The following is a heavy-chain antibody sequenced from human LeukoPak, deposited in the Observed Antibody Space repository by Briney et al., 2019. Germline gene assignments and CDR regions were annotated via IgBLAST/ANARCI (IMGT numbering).Heavy chain of an antibody. D-gene: IGHD2-2*01. CDR1: GFTFSTYG. CDR2: IWYDGSNK. V-gene: IGHV3-33*01. Sequence: GGSLRLSCAASGFTFSTYGMHWVRQAPGKGLEWVALIWYDGSNKYYADSVKGRFTISRDNSKNTLYLQMNSLRAEDTAVYYCARDQGCSSTNYYSLFFHYWGQGTLVTVSS. J-gene: IGHJ4*02. CDR3: ARDQGCSSTNYYSLFFHY.